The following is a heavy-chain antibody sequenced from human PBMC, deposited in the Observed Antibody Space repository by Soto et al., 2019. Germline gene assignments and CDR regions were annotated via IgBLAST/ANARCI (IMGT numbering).Heavy chain of an antibody. Sequence: EVQVVESGGGLVQPGGSLQLSCAASGFTFSAFWMNWVRQAPGKGLEWVANINGDGSEKYYVDSVKGRFTISRDSAKNTLYLEMNSLRAEDTALYYCAAGFPPDYWGQGTLVTVSS. CDR1: GFTFSAFW. J-gene: IGHJ4*02. CDR3: AAGFPPDY. D-gene: IGHD3-10*01. CDR2: INGDGSEK. V-gene: IGHV3-7*01.